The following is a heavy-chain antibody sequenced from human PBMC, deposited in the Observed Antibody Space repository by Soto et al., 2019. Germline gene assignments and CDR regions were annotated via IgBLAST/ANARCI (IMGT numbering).Heavy chain of an antibody. CDR1: GFSFSDYY. D-gene: IGHD2-15*01. CDR3: ARGACITCYYDDWFDT. V-gene: IGHV3-11*01. J-gene: IGHJ5*02. CDR2: ISGSGDNI. Sequence: QVQLVESGGGLVKPGGSLRVSCAASGFSFSDYYMTWIRQAPGKGVEWVSYISGSGDNINYADSVKGRFTISRDNAKNSLYLQMDSLRVEDTAVYYCARGACITCYYDDWFDTWGQGTLVTVSS.